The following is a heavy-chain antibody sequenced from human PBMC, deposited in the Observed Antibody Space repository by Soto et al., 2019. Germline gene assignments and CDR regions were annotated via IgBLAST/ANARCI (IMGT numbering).Heavy chain of an antibody. CDR2: IWYDGSNK. V-gene: IGHV3-33*01. Sequence: GGSLRLSCAASGFTFSSYGMHWVRQAPGKGLEWVAVIWYDGSNKYYADSVKGRFTISRDNSKNTLYLQMNSLRAEDTAVYYCARDLGYGDYGGDYWGQGTLVTVSS. CDR3: ARDLGYGDYGGDY. J-gene: IGHJ4*02. CDR1: GFTFSSYG. D-gene: IGHD4-17*01.